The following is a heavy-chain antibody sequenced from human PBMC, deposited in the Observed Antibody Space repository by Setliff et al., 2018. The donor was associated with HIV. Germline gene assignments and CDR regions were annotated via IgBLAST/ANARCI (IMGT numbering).Heavy chain of an antibody. D-gene: IGHD4-17*01. V-gene: IGHV3-30*04. CDR3: ARDDFGSIDY. CDR2: ISKDEKNI. J-gene: IGHJ4*02. CDR1: GFTFSAYA. Sequence: PGGSLRLSCAASGFTFSAYAMHWVRQAPGQGLECVTLISKDEKNIYYVDSVKGRFTISRDNYKNTLYLQMDSLRPEDTAVYYCARDDFGSIDYWGQGTRVTVSS.